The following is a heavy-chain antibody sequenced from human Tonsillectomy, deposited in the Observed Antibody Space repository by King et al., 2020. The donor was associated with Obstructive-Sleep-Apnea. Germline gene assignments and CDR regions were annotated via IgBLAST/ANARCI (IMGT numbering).Heavy chain of an antibody. CDR1: GGSISYYY. V-gene: IGHV4-59*01. CDR2: IYYSGST. CDR3: AREVGSGAPDDAFDI. Sequence: QLQESGPGLVKPSETLSLTCIVSGGSISYYYWTWIRQPPGKGLEWIGYIYYSGSTNYNPSLKSRVTISVDRSKNQFSLKLCSVTAADTAAYYCAREVGSGAPDDAFDIWGQGTMVTVSS. J-gene: IGHJ3*02. D-gene: IGHD1-26*01.